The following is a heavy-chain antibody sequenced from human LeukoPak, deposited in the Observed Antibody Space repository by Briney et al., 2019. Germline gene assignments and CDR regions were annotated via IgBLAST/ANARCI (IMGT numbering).Heavy chain of an antibody. Sequence: SETLSLTCTVSGGSISSYYWSWIRQPPGKGLEWIGYVYYSGSTNYNPSLKSRVTISVDTSKNQFSLKLSSVTAADTAVYYCARRDKSGNWFDPWGQGTLVIVSS. CDR3: ARRDKSGNWFDP. J-gene: IGHJ5*02. CDR2: VYYSGST. CDR1: GGSISSYY. D-gene: IGHD3-3*01. V-gene: IGHV4-59*08.